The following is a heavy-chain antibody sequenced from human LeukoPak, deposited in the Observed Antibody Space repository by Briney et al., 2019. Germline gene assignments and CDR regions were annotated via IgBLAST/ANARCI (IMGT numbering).Heavy chain of an antibody. Sequence: ASVKVSCKASGFTFTSYAMSWVRQAPGKGLEWVSAISGSGGSTYYADSVKGRFTISRDNSKNTLYLQMNSLRAEDTAVYYCAKGHYYDSSGNDYWGQGTLVTVSS. CDR1: GFTFTSYA. CDR2: ISGSGGST. CDR3: AKGHYYDSSGNDY. D-gene: IGHD3-22*01. J-gene: IGHJ4*02. V-gene: IGHV3-23*01.